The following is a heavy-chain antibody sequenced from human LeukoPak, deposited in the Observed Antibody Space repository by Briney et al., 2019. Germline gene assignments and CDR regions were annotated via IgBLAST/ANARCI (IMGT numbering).Heavy chain of an antibody. D-gene: IGHD6-19*01. V-gene: IGHV1-2*02. J-gene: IGHJ5*02. CDR3: ALTVAGSWFDP. CDR2: IKPNSGGT. CDR1: GYTFTGYY. Sequence: ASVKVSCKASGYTFTGYYMHWVRQAPGQGLEWMGWIKPNSGGTNYAQKSQGRVTMTRDTSISTAYMELSRLRSDDTAVYYCALTVAGSWFDPWGQGTLVTVSS.